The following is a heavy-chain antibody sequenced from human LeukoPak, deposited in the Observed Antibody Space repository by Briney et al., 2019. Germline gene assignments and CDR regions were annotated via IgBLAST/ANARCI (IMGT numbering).Heavy chain of an antibody. CDR2: ISSSGSTI. CDR1: GFTFSSYA. Sequence: GGSLRLSCAASGFTFSSYAMSWIRQAPGKGLEWVSYISSSGSTIYYADSVKGRFTISRDNAKNSLYLQMNSLRAEDTAVYYCARDLDYYDSSGYPDYWGQGTLVTVSS. V-gene: IGHV3-11*01. J-gene: IGHJ4*02. CDR3: ARDLDYYDSSGYPDY. D-gene: IGHD3-22*01.